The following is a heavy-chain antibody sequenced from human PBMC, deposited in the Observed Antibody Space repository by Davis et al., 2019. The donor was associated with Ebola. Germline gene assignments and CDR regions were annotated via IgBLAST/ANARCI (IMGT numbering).Heavy chain of an antibody. J-gene: IGHJ3*02. CDR3: ARPSITGTADAFDI. CDR1: GYSFTSYW. Sequence: KVSCKGSGYSFTSYWIAWVRQMPGKGLEWMGIIFPGDSDTRYSPSLQGQVTISADKSISTAYLQWSSLKASDTAMYYCARPSITGTADAFDIWGQGTMVTVSS. V-gene: IGHV5-51*01. CDR2: IFPGDSDT. D-gene: IGHD1-20*01.